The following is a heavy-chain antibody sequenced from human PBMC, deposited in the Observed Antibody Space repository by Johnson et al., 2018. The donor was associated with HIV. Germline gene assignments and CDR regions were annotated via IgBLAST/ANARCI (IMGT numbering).Heavy chain of an antibody. CDR3: AREPMDCGGDCWGVFDL. Sequence: QVQLVESGGGVVQPGGSLRLSCAASGFTFSSYGFHWVRQAPGKGLEWVTFIRDDGRNKYYADSVKGRFTISRDNSKKTLYLQMNSRRAEDAAVYYCAREPMDCGGDCWGVFDLWGQGTLVTVCS. CDR1: GFTFSSYG. CDR2: IRDDGRNK. D-gene: IGHD2-21*02. J-gene: IGHJ3*01. V-gene: IGHV3-30*02.